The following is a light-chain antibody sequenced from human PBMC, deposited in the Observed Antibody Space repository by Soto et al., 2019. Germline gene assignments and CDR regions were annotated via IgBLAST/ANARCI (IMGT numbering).Light chain of an antibody. CDR1: QGISSY. CDR3: QQHDKVRLIFT. J-gene: IGKJ3*01. Sequence: AIRMTQSPSSLSASTGDRVTITCRASQGISSYLAWYQQKPGKAPKLLIYAASTLQSGVPSRFSGSGSGTNFTFTITSLQPEDIATYYCQQHDKVRLIFTFGPGTKLDIK. CDR2: AAS. V-gene: IGKV1-8*01.